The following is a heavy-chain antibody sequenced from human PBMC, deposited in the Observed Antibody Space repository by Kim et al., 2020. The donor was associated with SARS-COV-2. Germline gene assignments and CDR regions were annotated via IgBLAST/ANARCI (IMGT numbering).Heavy chain of an antibody. V-gene: IGHV3-48*02. Sequence: GGSLRLSCAASGFTFSSYDMHWVRQAPGKGLEWVSFITSSSSIIYYADSVKGRFTISRDNAKNSLYLQMNSLSDEDTSLYYCARDQGSGSRWCDPWGQGTLVTVSS. J-gene: IGHJ5*02. CDR2: ITSSSSII. D-gene: IGHD3-10*01. CDR1: GFTFSSYD. CDR3: ARDQGSGSRWCDP.